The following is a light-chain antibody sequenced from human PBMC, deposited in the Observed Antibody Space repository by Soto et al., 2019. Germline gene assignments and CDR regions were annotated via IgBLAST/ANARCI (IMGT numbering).Light chain of an antibody. V-gene: IGKV3-15*01. CDR3: QQYQNLWT. J-gene: IGKJ1*01. CDR1: QTIYSN. CDR2: RAS. Sequence: EIVLTQSPGTLSLSPGEIATLSCRASQTIYSNVAWYQQRPGQAPRLLIYRASARATGIPARFSGSGSGTEFTLTIGSLQSEDSAVYYCQQYQNLWTFGQGTKVDI.